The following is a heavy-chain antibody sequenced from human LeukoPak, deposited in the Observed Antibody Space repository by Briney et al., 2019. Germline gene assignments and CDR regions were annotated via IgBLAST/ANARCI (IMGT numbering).Heavy chain of an antibody. CDR3: ARDLGRLYFDY. CDR2: ISHSGST. Sequence: PSETLSLTCTVSGGSISSYYWSWVRQPPGKGLEWIGYISHSGSTSYNPSLKSRVTISADTSKNQFSLKLNSVTAADTAMYYCARDLGRLYFDYWGQGTLVTVSS. J-gene: IGHJ4*02. CDR1: GGSISSYY. D-gene: IGHD3-16*01. V-gene: IGHV4-59*12.